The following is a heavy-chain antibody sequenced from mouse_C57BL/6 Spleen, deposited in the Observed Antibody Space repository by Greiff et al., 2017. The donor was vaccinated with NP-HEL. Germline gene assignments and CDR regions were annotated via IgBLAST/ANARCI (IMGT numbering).Heavy chain of an antibody. Sequence: VKLVESGAELARPGASVKLSCKASGYTFTSYGISWVKQRTGQGLEWIGEIYPRSGNTYYNEKFKGKATLTADKSSSTAYMELRSLTSEDSAVYFCANYYGSRGYFDVWGTGTTVTVSS. CDR3: ANYYGSRGYFDV. D-gene: IGHD1-1*01. J-gene: IGHJ1*03. CDR2: IYPRSGNT. CDR1: GYTFTSYG. V-gene: IGHV1-81*01.